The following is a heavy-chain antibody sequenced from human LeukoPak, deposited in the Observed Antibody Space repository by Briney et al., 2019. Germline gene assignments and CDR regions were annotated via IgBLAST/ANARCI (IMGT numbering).Heavy chain of an antibody. CDR1: GFTFSSYA. Sequence: GGSLRLSCAASGFTFSSYAMTWVRQAPGKGLEWVSTFGSSGNTYYADSVKGRFTISRDNSRNTLYLQMNSLKAEDTAVYYCAKAARDIVVVPAAVAYYGMDVWGKGTTVTVSS. D-gene: IGHD2-2*01. V-gene: IGHV3-23*01. CDR3: AKAARDIVVVPAAVAYYGMDV. CDR2: FGSSGNT. J-gene: IGHJ6*04.